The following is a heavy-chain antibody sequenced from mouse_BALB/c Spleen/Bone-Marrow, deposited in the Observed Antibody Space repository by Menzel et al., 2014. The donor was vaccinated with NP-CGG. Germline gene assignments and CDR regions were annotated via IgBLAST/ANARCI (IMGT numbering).Heavy chain of an antibody. CDR1: GFGFSRYW. CDR2: INPDSSTI. D-gene: IGHD1-2*01. V-gene: IGHV4-1*02. J-gene: IGHJ3*01. Sequence: EVMLVESGGGLVQPGGSLKLSCAASGFGFSRYWMTWVRQAPGKGLEWIGEINPDSSTINYTPSLKDIFIISRDNAKNTLYLQMSKVRSEDTALYYCAKNYYYGYVAYWGQGTLVTVSA. CDR3: AKNYYYGYVAY.